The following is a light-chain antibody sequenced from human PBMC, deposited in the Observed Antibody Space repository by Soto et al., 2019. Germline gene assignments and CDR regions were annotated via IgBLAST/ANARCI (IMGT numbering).Light chain of an antibody. Sequence: IQMTQSPSSLSASVGDRVTITCRASQSISSYLNWYHLKPGKAPKLLIYAASSLQSGVPSRFSGSRSGTDFTLTISRLQPDDFATLYCQLCYSTPYTLRQGTKV. CDR1: QSISSY. CDR3: QLCYSTPYT. V-gene: IGKV1-39*01. CDR2: AAS. J-gene: IGKJ2*01.